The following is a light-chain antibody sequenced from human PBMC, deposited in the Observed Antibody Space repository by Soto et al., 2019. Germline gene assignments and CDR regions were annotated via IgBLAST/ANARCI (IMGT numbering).Light chain of an antibody. CDR2: GNN. J-gene: IGLJ1*01. V-gene: IGLV1-40*01. Sequence: QSVLTQPPSVSGAPGQRVTISCTGSSSNIGAGYDVHWYQQLPGTAPKLLIYGNNNRPSGVPDRFSGSRSGTSASLAITGLQAGDEADYYCQSHDSSLSGFYVFGTGTKLTVL. CDR3: QSHDSSLSGFYV. CDR1: SSNIGAGYD.